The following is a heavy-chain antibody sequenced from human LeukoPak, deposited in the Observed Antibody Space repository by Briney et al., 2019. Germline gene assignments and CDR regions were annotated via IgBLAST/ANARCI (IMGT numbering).Heavy chain of an antibody. CDR1: GFTFSDFW. J-gene: IGHJ5*02. V-gene: IGHV3-74*01. Sequence: GGSLRLSCAASGFTFSDFWMHWVRQAPGKGLVWVSRINSDGSSTEYADSVKGRFTISRDNAKNTLYLQMNSLRAEDTAVYYCARVKYGSGSYYNYRNNWFDPWGQGTLVTVSS. CDR2: INSDGSST. D-gene: IGHD3-10*01. CDR3: ARVKYGSGSYYNYRNNWFDP.